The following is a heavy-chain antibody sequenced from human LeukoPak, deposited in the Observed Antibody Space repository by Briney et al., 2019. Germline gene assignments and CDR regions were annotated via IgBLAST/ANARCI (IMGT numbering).Heavy chain of an antibody. CDR3: ARGGFRHFDP. CDR1: GFAFNSQT. CDR2: IKEDEIEI. J-gene: IGHJ5*02. D-gene: IGHD3-22*01. V-gene: IGHV3-7*01. Sequence: GGSLRLSCAASGFAFNSQTMSWVRQAPGKGLEWVASIKEDEIEIHYVDSVKGRFTISRDNAKDSLYLQMNSLRVEDTAEYYCARGGFRHFDPWGQRTLVTVSS.